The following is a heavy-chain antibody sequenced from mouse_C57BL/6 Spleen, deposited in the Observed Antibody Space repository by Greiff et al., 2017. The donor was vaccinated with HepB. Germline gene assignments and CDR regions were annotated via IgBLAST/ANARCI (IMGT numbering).Heavy chain of an antibody. CDR2: ISSGGSYT. D-gene: IGHD2-13*01. CDR1: GFTFSSYG. CDR3: WIGEAMDY. J-gene: IGHJ4*01. V-gene: IGHV5-6*02. Sequence: EVMLVESGGDLVKPGGSLKLSCAASGFTFSSYGMSWVRQTPDKRLEWVATISSGGSYTYYPDSVKGRFTISRDNAKNTLYLQMSSLKSEDTAMYYCWIGEAMDYWGQGTSVTVSS.